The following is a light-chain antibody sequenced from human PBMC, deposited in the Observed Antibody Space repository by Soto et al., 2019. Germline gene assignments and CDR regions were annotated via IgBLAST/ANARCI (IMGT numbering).Light chain of an antibody. V-gene: IGKV3-20*01. CDR1: QSVRSSS. CDR3: QQYGDSPDSDRWT. Sequence: EIVLTQSPGTLSLSPGEKASLSCRASQSVRSSSLAWYQQKPGQPPRLLIYGASSRATGIPDRFSGSGSGTDFTLTIRRLEPEDFAVYFCQQYGDSPDSDRWTFGPGTKLDIK. J-gene: IGKJ1*01. CDR2: GAS.